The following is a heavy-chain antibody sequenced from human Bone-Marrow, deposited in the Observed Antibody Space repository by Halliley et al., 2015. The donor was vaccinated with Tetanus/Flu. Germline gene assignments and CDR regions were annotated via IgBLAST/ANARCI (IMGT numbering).Heavy chain of an antibody. CDR3: VSAEGDFWAD. CDR1: GFTFSTYG. J-gene: IGHJ4*02. Sequence: SLRLSCVASGFTFSTYGMHWVRQAPGKGLEWASYINRYGSTIYYADSVKGRFTISRDNAKNSLYLHMNSLRAEDTAVYYCVSAEGDFWADWGQGALVTVSS. CDR2: INRYGSTI. V-gene: IGHV3-48*03. D-gene: IGHD3-3*01.